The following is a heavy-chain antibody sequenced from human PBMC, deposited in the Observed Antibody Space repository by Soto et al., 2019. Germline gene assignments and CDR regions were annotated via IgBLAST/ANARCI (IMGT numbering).Heavy chain of an antibody. CDR3: ARLGRGGGSYNWFDP. J-gene: IGHJ5*02. CDR2: IYYSGST. Sequence: SETLSLTCTVSGGSISSSSYYWGWIRQPPGKGLEWIGSIYYSGSTYYNPSLKSRVTISVDTSKNQFSLKLSSVTAADTAVYYCARLGRGGGSYNWFDPWGQGTLVTVSS. CDR1: GGSISSSSYY. V-gene: IGHV4-39*01. D-gene: IGHD2-15*01.